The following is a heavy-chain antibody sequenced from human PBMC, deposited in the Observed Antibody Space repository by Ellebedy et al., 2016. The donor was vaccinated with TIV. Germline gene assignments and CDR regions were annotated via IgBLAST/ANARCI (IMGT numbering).Heavy chain of an antibody. CDR1: GGSISSYY. CDR3: ARLTSGYYANFDY. Sequence: SETLSLXCTVSGGSISSYYWSWIRQPPGKGLECIGYIYYNGNTNYNPSLKSRVTISVDTSKNQFSLKLSSVTAADTAVYYRARLTSGYYANFDYWGQGTLVTVSS. J-gene: IGHJ4*02. V-gene: IGHV4-59*01. D-gene: IGHD3-3*01. CDR2: IYYNGNT.